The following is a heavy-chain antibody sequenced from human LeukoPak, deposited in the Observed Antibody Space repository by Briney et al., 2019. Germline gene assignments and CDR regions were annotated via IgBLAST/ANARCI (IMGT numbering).Heavy chain of an antibody. V-gene: IGHV3-66*02. Sequence: GGSLRLSCAASGFIVNSYAMSWVRQAPGKGLAWVSLIYSDGVTQYADAVKGRFTISRDNSKNTLYLQMNSLRDEDTAVYFCARDRAEGKTWVEFDPWGQGTLVTVSS. CDR1: GFIVNSYA. CDR3: ARDRAEGKTWVEFDP. CDR2: IYSDGVT. J-gene: IGHJ5*02.